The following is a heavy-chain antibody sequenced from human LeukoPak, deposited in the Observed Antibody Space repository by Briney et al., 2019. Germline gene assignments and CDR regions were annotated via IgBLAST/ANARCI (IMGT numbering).Heavy chain of an antibody. Sequence: SETLSLTCTVSGGSISSYYWSWIRQPPGKGLEWIGYIYYSGSTNYNPSLKSRVTISVDTSKNQFSLKLSSGTAADTAVYYCARGAAAGMGLDYWGQGTLVTVSS. CDR1: GGSISSYY. J-gene: IGHJ4*02. D-gene: IGHD6-13*01. V-gene: IGHV4-59*01. CDR2: IYYSGST. CDR3: ARGAAAGMGLDY.